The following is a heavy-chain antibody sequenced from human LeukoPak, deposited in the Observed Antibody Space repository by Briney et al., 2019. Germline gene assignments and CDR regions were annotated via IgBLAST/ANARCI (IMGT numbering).Heavy chain of an antibody. J-gene: IGHJ4*02. CDR2: IYYSWST. CDR1: GGSISSYY. V-gene: IGHV4-59*08. D-gene: IGHD6-6*01. CDR3: ARHRWYSSSSGLFDY. Sequence: SDILSLTGIVSGGSISSYYWSWIRHPPRKGLEWIGYIYYSWSTNYHPSLKSRVTIPVDTTKNQFSLKLSAVTAADTAVYYCARHRWYSSSSGLFDYWGQGTLVTVSS.